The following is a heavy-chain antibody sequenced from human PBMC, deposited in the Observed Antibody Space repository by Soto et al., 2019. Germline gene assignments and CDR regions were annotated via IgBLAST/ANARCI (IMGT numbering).Heavy chain of an antibody. CDR3: AKDVGVTMIRGPRYFDY. Sequence: EVQLVESGGGLVQPGRSLRLSCAASGFTFDDYAMHWVRQAPGKGLEWVSGISWNSGSIGYADSVKGRFTISRDNAKNSLYLQMNSLRAEYTALYYCAKDVGVTMIRGPRYFDYWGQGTLVTVSS. V-gene: IGHV3-9*01. D-gene: IGHD3-22*01. J-gene: IGHJ4*02. CDR1: GFTFDDYA. CDR2: ISWNSGSI.